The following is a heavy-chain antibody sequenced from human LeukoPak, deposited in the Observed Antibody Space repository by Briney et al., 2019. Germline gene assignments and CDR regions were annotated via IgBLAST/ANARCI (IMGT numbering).Heavy chain of an antibody. D-gene: IGHD6-6*01. V-gene: IGHV3-15*01. J-gene: IGHJ6*02. CDR2: IKTKTDGGTK. CDR1: GFTFSNAW. CDR3: TTVAVYSSSSAAMDV. Sequence: GGSLRLSCAASGFTFSNAWMSWVRQAPGKGLEWVGRIKTKTDGGTKDYAAPVKGRFTISRDDSKNTLFLQMNSLKTEDAAVCYCTTVAVYSSSSAAMDVWGQGTTVTVSS.